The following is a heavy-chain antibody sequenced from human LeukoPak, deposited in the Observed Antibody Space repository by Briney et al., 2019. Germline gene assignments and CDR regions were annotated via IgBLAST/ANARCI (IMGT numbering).Heavy chain of an antibody. V-gene: IGHV4-4*02. D-gene: IGHD3-10*01. CDR1: GGSISSSNW. CDR2: IYHSGST. J-gene: IGHJ4*02. CDR3: ARAPRTNYYGSGSSTGTFDY. Sequence: TSETLSLTCAVSGGSISSSNWWSWVRQPPGKGLEWIGEIYHSGSTNYNPSLKSRVTISVDTSKNQFSLKLSSVTAADTAVYYCARAPRTNYYGSGSSTGTFDYWGQGTLVTVSS.